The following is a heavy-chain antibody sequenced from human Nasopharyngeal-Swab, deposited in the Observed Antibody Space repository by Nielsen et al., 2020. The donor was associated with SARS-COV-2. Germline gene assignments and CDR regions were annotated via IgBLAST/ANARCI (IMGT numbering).Heavy chain of an antibody. CDR1: GDSVSSSSAA. Sequence: SETLSLTCAISGDSVSSSSAAWNWSRQSPSRGREWLGRTYYRSKWYNDYAVSVKSRITINPDTSKNQFSLHLNSVTPEDTAVYYCARARGAYGDYYYYYYTDVWGKGTTVTVSS. D-gene: IGHD4-17*01. J-gene: IGHJ6*03. CDR2: TYYRSKWYN. V-gene: IGHV6-1*01. CDR3: ARARGAYGDYYYYYYTDV.